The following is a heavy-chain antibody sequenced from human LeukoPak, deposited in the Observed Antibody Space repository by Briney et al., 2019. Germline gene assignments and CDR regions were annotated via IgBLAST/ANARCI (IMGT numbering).Heavy chain of an antibody. CDR1: GGSISGYY. CDR3: AREVSNYGVYYYYYMDV. CDR2: IYTSGST. Sequence: SETLSLTCTVSGGSISGYYWSWIRQPAGKGLEWIGRIYTSGSTNYNPSLKSRVTMSVDTSKNQFSPKLSSVTAADTAVYYCAREVSNYGVYYYYYMDVWGKGTTVTVSS. V-gene: IGHV4-4*07. J-gene: IGHJ6*03. D-gene: IGHD4-11*01.